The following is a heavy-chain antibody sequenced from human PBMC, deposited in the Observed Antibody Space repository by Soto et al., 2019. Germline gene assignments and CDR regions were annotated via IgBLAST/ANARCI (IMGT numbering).Heavy chain of an antibody. CDR3: ARLHCNSPNCVPLDP. J-gene: IGHJ5*02. Sequence: QLQLQESGPGLVKPSETQSLTCSVSGGSISSVSYYWGWIRQPPGKGLEWIGSIYYSGSAYYSPSLKSRVTMSVDTSKNQLSLELRPVTAAGTAVYYCARLHCNSPNCVPLDPWGQGTLVIVSS. CDR2: IYYSGSA. CDR1: GGSISSVSYY. V-gene: IGHV4-39*01. D-gene: IGHD2-2*01.